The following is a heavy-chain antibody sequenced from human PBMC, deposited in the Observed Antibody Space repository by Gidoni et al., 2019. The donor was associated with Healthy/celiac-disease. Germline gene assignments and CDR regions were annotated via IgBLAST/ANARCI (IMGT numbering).Heavy chain of an antibody. CDR1: GFTLRSYA. J-gene: IGHJ6*02. V-gene: IGHV3-30*04. D-gene: IGHD4-17*01. Sequence: QVQLVESGGGVLQPGRSLRLSCAASGFTLRSYAMHGVRQAPGKGLECVAVISYDGRNKYYADSVKGRFTISRDNSKNTLYLQMNSLRAEDTAVYYCARDTVTTLLFRYYYGMDVWGQGTTVTVSS. CDR2: ISYDGRNK. CDR3: ARDTVTTLLFRYYYGMDV.